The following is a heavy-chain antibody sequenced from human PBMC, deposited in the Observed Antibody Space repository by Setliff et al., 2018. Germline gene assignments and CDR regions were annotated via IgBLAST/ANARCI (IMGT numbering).Heavy chain of an antibody. CDR3: ALTTLSLCSGGNCPSALDI. D-gene: IGHD2-15*01. V-gene: IGHV1-18*01. CDR2: ISGFNGVT. CDR1: GYILTSSG. J-gene: IGHJ3*02. Sequence: ASVKVSCKASGYILTSSGITWVRQAPGQGLEWMGWISGFNGVTNYAQTFQGRITMATDTSTKMAHMELSSLRSDDTAVHFCALTTLSLCSGGNCPSALDIWGQGTMVTVSS.